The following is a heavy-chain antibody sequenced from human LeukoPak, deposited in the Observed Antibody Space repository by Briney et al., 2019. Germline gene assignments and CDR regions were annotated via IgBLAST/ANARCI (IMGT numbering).Heavy chain of an antibody. CDR3: ARDRGYDYGMDV. V-gene: IGHV1-8*01. CDR2: MNPNSGNT. J-gene: IGHJ6*02. Sequence: GASVKVSCKASGYTFTSYDINWVRQATGQGLEWMGWMNPNSGNTGYAQKLQGRVTMTTDTSTSTAYMELRSLRSDDTAVYYCARDRGYDYGMDVWGQGTTVTVSS. CDR1: GYTFTSYD. D-gene: IGHD5-12*01.